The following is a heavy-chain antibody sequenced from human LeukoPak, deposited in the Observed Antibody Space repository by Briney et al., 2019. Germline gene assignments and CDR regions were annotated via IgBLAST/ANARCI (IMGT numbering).Heavy chain of an antibody. CDR2: INHSGST. Sequence: SSENLSLTCAVYGGSFSGYYWSWIRQPPGKGLEWIGEINHSGSTNYNPSLKSRVSISVDTSKNQFSLKLSSVTAADTAVYYCARGLGLFYYYYYYMDVWGKGTTVTVCS. D-gene: IGHD3-16*01. V-gene: IGHV4-34*01. CDR1: GGSFSGYY. CDR3: ARGLGLFYYYYYYMDV. J-gene: IGHJ6*03.